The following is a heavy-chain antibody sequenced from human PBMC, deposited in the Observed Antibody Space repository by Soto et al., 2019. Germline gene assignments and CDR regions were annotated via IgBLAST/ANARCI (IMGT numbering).Heavy chain of an antibody. CDR3: ARGRGLGAAYRGFAP. Sequence: QVQLVQSGAEVKKPGSSVKVSCKASGGTFSNYAINWVRQAPGHGLEWMGGSIPMFGTANYAQKFQGRVTITADESTSTAYMELSSLRSEDTAVYYCARGRGLGAAYRGFAPWGQGTLVTVSS. CDR2: SIPMFGTA. CDR1: GGTFSNYA. V-gene: IGHV1-69*01. J-gene: IGHJ5*02. D-gene: IGHD4-4*01.